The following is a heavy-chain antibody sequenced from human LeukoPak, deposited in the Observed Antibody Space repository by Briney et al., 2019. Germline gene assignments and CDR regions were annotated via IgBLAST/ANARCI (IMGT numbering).Heavy chain of an antibody. CDR1: GGSISSSGYY. Sequence: PSETLSLTCTVSGGSISSSGYYWGWIRQPPGKGLEWIASIYYSGSTYYNPSLKSRVTISVDTSKNQLSLKLSSVTAADTAVYYCARGDYDFWSGYLTPHYYYMDVWGKGTTVTVSS. V-gene: IGHV4-39*01. CDR3: ARGDYDFWSGYLTPHYYYMDV. J-gene: IGHJ6*03. CDR2: IYYSGST. D-gene: IGHD3-3*01.